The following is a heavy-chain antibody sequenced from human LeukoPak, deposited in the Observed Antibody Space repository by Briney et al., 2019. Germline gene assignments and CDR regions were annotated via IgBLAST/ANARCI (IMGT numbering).Heavy chain of an antibody. CDR2: IYYSGST. CDR1: GGSISSYY. Sequence: SETLSLTCTVSGGSISSYYWSWIRQPPRKGLGWIVYIYYSGSTNYNPSLKSRVTISVDTSKNQFSLKLSSVTAADTAVYYCARDNIAVAKRVNWFDPWGQGTLVTVSS. CDR3: ARDNIAVAKRVNWFDP. D-gene: IGHD6-19*01. J-gene: IGHJ5*02. V-gene: IGHV4-59*01.